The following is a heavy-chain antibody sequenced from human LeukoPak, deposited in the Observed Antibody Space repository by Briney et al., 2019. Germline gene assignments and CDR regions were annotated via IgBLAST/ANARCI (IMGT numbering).Heavy chain of an antibody. Sequence: SETLSLTCAVYGGSSSGYYWSWIRQPPGKGLEWIGEINHSGSTNYNPSLKSRVTISVDTSKNQFSLKLSSVTAADTAVYYCASRGVGELEVEHPYYYYYMDVWGKGTTVTISS. CDR1: GGSSSGYY. V-gene: IGHV4-34*01. CDR2: INHSGST. J-gene: IGHJ6*03. D-gene: IGHD3-10*01. CDR3: ASRGVGELEVEHPYYYYYMDV.